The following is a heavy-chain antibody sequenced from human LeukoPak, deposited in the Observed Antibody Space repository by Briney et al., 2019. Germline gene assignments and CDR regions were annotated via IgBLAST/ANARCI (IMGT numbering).Heavy chain of an antibody. Sequence: SETLSLICAVYGGSFSGYYWSWIRQPPGKGLEWIGEINHSGSTNYNPSLKSRVTISVDTSKNQFSLKLSSVTAADTAVYYCARANGIAVAGYYFDYWGQGTLVTV. J-gene: IGHJ4*02. CDR2: INHSGST. D-gene: IGHD6-19*01. CDR1: GGSFSGYY. CDR3: ARANGIAVAGYYFDY. V-gene: IGHV4-34*01.